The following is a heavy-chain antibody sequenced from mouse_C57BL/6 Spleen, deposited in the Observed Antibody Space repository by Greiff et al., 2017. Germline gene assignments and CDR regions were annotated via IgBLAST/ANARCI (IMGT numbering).Heavy chain of an antibody. D-gene: IGHD2-4*01. Sequence: QVQLQQPGAELVKPGASVKLSCKASGYTFTSYWMHWVKQRPGRGLEWSGRIDPNSGGTKYNEKFKSKATLTVDKPSSTAYMQLSSLTSEDSAVYYGAREEDYYDYDEAMDYWGQGTSVTVSS. CDR3: AREEDYYDYDEAMDY. J-gene: IGHJ4*01. CDR2: IDPNSGGT. CDR1: GYTFTSYW. V-gene: IGHV1-72*01.